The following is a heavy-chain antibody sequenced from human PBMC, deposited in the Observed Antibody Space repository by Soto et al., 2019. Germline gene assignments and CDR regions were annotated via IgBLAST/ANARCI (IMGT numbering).Heavy chain of an antibody. Sequence: GGSLRLSCAASGFTVSTNYMRWVRQGPGKGLEWVSIIYSAGNTYYADSVKGRFTISRDNSKNTIFLQMNSLRAEDTAVYYCARDVVGGGTDWGQGTLVTVSS. CDR1: GFTVSTNY. CDR2: IYSAGNT. CDR3: ARDVVGGGTD. J-gene: IGHJ4*02. D-gene: IGHD2-21*01. V-gene: IGHV3-53*01.